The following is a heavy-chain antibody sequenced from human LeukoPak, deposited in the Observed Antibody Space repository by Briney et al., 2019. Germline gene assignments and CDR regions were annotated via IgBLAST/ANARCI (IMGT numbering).Heavy chain of an antibody. D-gene: IGHD2-15*01. V-gene: IGHV3-30*18. CDR3: AKDLPPGWRRPYYCYYGMDV. J-gene: IGHJ6*02. CDR1: GFTISSYG. CDR2: ISYDGSNK. Sequence: PGGSLRLSCAASGFTISSYGMHWVRQAPGKGLEWVAVISYDGSNKYYADSVKGRFTISRDNSKNTLYLQMNSLRAEDTAVYYCAKDLPPGWRRPYYCYYGMDVWGQGTTVTVSS.